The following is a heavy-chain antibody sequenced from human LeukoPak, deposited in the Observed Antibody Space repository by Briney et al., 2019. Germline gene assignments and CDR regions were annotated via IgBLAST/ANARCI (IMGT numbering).Heavy chain of an antibody. V-gene: IGHV3-72*01. D-gene: IGHD2/OR15-2a*01. CDR1: GFXFSNYG. CDR3: VTEALVAFYYFDY. J-gene: IGHJ4*02. CDR2: IRNKAKSYTT. Sequence: GGSLRLSCAASGFXFSNYGMHWVRQAPGKGLEWVCHIRNKAKSYTTEYAASVKGRFTISRYESKNSLYLQMNSLKTEDTALYYCVTEALVAFYYFDYWGQRTLVTVSS.